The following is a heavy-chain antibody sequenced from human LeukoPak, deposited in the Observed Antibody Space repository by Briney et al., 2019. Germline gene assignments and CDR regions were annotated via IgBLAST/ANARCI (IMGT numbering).Heavy chain of an antibody. Sequence: ASVKVSCKASDYTFSSYGISWVRQAPGQGLEWMGWISGYNGNTKYAQNLQDRVTMTTDTSTTTAYMELRSLRSDDTAVYYCARHFGGDFLYAFHIWGQGTMVTVSS. CDR1: DYTFSSYG. CDR2: ISGYNGNT. CDR3: ARHFGGDFLYAFHI. J-gene: IGHJ3*02. V-gene: IGHV1-18*01. D-gene: IGHD3-10*01.